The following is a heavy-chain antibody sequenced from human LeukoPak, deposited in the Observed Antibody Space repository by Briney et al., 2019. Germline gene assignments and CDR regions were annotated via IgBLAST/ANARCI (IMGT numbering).Heavy chain of an antibody. V-gene: IGHV4-59*01. D-gene: IGHD6-13*01. CDR3: ASSSSWYSSFGYFDY. J-gene: IGHJ4*02. Sequence: SETLSLTCTVSGGSISSYYWSWIRQPPGKGREWIGYIYYSGSTNYNPSLKSRVTISVDTSKNQFSLKLSSVTAADTAVYYCASSSSWYSSFGYFDYWGQGTLVTVSS. CDR1: GGSISSYY. CDR2: IYYSGST.